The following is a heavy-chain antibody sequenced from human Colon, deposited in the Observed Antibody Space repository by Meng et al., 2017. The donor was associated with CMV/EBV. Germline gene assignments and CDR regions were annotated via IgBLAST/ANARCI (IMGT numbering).Heavy chain of an antibody. V-gene: IGHV3-30*02. CDR2: VLYDGSRK. Sequence: QGQLVESGGGVVQPGGSLRLSCAASGFTFSDYGMHWLRQAPGKGLEWVAFVLYDGSRKYYGDSVKGRFPISRDNSKNTLYLQMNSLRADDTAVYYCVKDQCRGWGQGTLVTVSS. D-gene: IGHD3-10*01. CDR1: GFTFSDYG. CDR3: VKDQCRG. J-gene: IGHJ4*02.